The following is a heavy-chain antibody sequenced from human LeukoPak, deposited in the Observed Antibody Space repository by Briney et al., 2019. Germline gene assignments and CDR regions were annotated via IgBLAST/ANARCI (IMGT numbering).Heavy chain of an antibody. CDR1: GFTFSDYY. CDR2: IRSSSSAV. CDR3: GRDFESSSFGN. D-gene: IGHD6-13*01. Sequence: GGSLRLSCTASGFTFSDYYMSWIRQAPGKGLEWVSYIRSSSSAVFYADSVKGRFTISRDNAKNSLYLQMNSLRAEDTAVYYCGRDFESSSFGNWGQGTLVTVSS. J-gene: IGHJ4*02. V-gene: IGHV3-11*01.